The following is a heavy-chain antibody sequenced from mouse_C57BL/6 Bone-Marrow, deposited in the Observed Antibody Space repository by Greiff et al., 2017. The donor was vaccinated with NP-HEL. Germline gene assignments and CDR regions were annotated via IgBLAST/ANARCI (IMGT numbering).Heavy chain of an antibody. CDR1: GYTFTSYW. CDR3: AREQLHYYATDY. D-gene: IGHD3-1*01. CDR2: IHPNSGST. V-gene: IGHV1-64*01. Sequence: QVQLQQPGAELVKPGASVKLSCKASGYTFTSYWMHWVKQRPGQGLEWIGMIHPNSGSTNYNEKFKSKATLTVDKSSSTAYMQLSSLTSEDSAVYYCAREQLHYYATDYWGQGTSVTVSS. J-gene: IGHJ4*01.